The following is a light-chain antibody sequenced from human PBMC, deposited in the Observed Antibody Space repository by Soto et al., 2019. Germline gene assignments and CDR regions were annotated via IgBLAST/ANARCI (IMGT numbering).Light chain of an antibody. CDR1: QSVSSSY. V-gene: IGKV3-20*01. Sequence: EIVLTQSPGTLSLSPGERATLSCRASQSVSSSYLAWYQQKPGHAPRLLIYGASSRATGIPDRFSGSGSGTDFTLTISRLEPEDFAVYYCQQYGSSPPMYTFGQGPK. J-gene: IGKJ2*01. CDR2: GAS. CDR3: QQYGSSPPMYT.